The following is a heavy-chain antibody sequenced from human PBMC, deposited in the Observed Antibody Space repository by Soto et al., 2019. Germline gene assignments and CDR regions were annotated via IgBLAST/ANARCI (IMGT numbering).Heavy chain of an antibody. D-gene: IGHD5-12*01. CDR1: GFTFGAYA. Sequence: GGSLKLSCTTSGFTFGAYALSWFRQAPGKGLEWVGFSRSKGYGGTTEFAASVRGRFTISRDDSNSIAYLQMNSLKTEDTAVYYCTRGMYTAYETAPLFFDFWGQGTLVTVSS. J-gene: IGHJ4*02. CDR2: SRSKGYGGTT. V-gene: IGHV3-49*03. CDR3: TRGMYTAYETAPLFFDF.